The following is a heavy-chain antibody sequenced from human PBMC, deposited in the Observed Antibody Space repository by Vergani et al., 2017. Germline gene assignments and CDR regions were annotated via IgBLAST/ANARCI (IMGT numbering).Heavy chain of an antibody. J-gene: IGHJ5*02. V-gene: IGHV4-59*11. CDR3: ASDTHSGQWADR. D-gene: IGHD6-19*01. CDR2: IHYSENT. CDR1: FDSIRNLY. Sequence: QVQLQESGPGLVKSSETLSLTCSVSFDSIRNLYFNWIRQPPGKGLEWIGSIHYSENTNYNPSLKTRVTISVDTSKNQFSLTLTSVTAADTAVYYCASDTHSGQWADRWGQGILVTVTS.